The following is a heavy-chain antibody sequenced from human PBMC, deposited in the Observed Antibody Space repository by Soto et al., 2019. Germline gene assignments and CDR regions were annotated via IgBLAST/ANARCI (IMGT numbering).Heavy chain of an antibody. CDR3: ARHVKKGSSTLRGVDS. Sequence: PSETLSLTCTVSGGSISSSSVYWGWIRQPPGKGLEWIGTIYYSGSTYYSPSLQSRVTISVDTSKSQFSLKLTSVTAADTAVYFCARHVKKGSSTLRGVDSWGPGTLVTVSS. V-gene: IGHV4-39*01. D-gene: IGHD3-10*01. CDR2: IYYSGST. CDR1: GGSISSSSVY. J-gene: IGHJ4*02.